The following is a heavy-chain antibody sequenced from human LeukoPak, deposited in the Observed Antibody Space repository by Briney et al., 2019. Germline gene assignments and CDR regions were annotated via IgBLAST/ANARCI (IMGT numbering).Heavy chain of an antibody. J-gene: IGHJ4*02. CDR1: GGSISSYY. D-gene: IGHD1-26*01. V-gene: IGHV4-59*01. CDR2: IYYSGST. Sequence: PSGTLSLTCTVSGGSISSYYWSWIRQPPGKGLEWIGYIYYSGSTNYNPSLKSRVTISVDTSKNQFSLKLSSVTAADTAVYYCAGPSGSYDYWGQGTLVTVSS. CDR3: AGPSGSYDY.